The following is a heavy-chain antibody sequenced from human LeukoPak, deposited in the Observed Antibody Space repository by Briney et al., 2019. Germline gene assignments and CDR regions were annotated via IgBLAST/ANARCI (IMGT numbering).Heavy chain of an antibody. Sequence: ASETLSLTCTVSGGSISGYYWSWLRQPPGKGREWLGYIYYSGSTNYNPSLKSRVTISVDTSKNQYSLKLSSVTAADTAVYYCARATTGTTNWFDPWGQGTLVTVSS. V-gene: IGHV4-59*01. CDR1: GGSISGYY. J-gene: IGHJ5*02. CDR2: IYYSGST. D-gene: IGHD1-1*01. CDR3: ARATTGTTNWFDP.